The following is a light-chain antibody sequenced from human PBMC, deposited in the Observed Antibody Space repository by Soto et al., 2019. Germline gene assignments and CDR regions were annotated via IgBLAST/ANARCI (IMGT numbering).Light chain of an antibody. Sequence: EIVLTQSPGTLSLSAGERATLSCRASQSVSSSYLAWYQQKPGQAPRLLISGASSRATGIPDRFSGSGSGTDFTLTISRLEPEDFAVYYCQQYGSSWYTFGQGTKLEIK. J-gene: IGKJ2*01. V-gene: IGKV3-20*01. CDR1: QSVSSSY. CDR2: GAS. CDR3: QQYGSSWYT.